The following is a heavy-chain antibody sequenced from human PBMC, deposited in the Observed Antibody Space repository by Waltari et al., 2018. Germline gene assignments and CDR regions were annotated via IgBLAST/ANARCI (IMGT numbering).Heavy chain of an antibody. Sequence: QVQLVQSGAEVKKPGASVKVSCKASGYTFTSYDINWVRQATGQGLEWMGWMNPNSGNTGYAQKFQGRVTMTRNTSISTAYMELSSLRSEDTAVYYCARRGVVVPAARGYYYYYMDVWGKGTTVTISS. D-gene: IGHD2-2*01. V-gene: IGHV1-8*01. CDR2: MNPNSGNT. CDR1: GYTFTSYD. J-gene: IGHJ6*03. CDR3: ARRGVVVPAARGYYYYYMDV.